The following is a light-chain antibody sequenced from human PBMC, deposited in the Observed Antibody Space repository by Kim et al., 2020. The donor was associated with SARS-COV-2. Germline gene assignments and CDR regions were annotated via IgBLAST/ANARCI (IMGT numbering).Light chain of an antibody. Sequence: GQSVTLSCSGISSAVGDYPYVSWYQQHPGKAPTLLIYEVKYRPSGVPDRFSGSKSGNTASLTVSRLQAEDEADYYCSSSAGSNNLVFGGGTQLTVL. CDR1: SSAVGDYPY. CDR3: SSSAGSNNLV. V-gene: IGLV2-8*01. CDR2: EVK. J-gene: IGLJ3*02.